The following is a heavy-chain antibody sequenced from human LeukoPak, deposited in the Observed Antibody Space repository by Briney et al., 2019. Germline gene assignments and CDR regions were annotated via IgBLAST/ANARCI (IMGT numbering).Heavy chain of an antibody. V-gene: IGHV3-30-3*01. Sequence: GRSLRLSCAASGFTFSSYAMHWVRQAPGKGLEWVAVISYDGSNKYYADSVKGRFTISRDNSKNTLHLQMNSLRAEDTAVYYCARDGPTYYYDSSGFSWGQGTLVTVSS. CDR1: GFTFSSYA. D-gene: IGHD3-22*01. CDR2: ISYDGSNK. CDR3: ARDGPTYYYDSSGFS. J-gene: IGHJ4*02.